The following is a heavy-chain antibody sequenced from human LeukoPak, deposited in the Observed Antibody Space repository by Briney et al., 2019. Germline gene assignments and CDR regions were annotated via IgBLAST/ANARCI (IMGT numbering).Heavy chain of an antibody. CDR2: IHYSGST. Sequence: SETLSLTCTVSGGSIRSDYWSWVRQPPGKGLEWIGYIHYSGSTNYNASLKSRVTMSVDMSKNQFSLKLTSVSAADTAVYYCARLGRKTSVVPPDFDCWGQGTLVTVSS. J-gene: IGHJ4*02. V-gene: IGHV4-59*01. D-gene: IGHD4-23*01. CDR3: ARLGRKTSVVPPDFDC. CDR1: GGSIRSDY.